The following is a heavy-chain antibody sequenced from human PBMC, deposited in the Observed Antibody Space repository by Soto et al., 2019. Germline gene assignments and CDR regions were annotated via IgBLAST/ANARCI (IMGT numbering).Heavy chain of an antibody. D-gene: IGHD5-18*01. J-gene: IGHJ6*02. Sequence: EVQLVESGGGLVKPGGSLRLSCAASGFTFSSYSMNWVRQAPGKGLEWVSSISSSSSYIYYADSVKGRFTISRDNAKNSLCLQMNSLRAEDTAVYYCARDLVDTAMEPHAGPAPYYYYGMDVWGQGTTVTVSS. V-gene: IGHV3-21*01. CDR1: GFTFSSYS. CDR3: ARDLVDTAMEPHAGPAPYYYYGMDV. CDR2: ISSSSSYI.